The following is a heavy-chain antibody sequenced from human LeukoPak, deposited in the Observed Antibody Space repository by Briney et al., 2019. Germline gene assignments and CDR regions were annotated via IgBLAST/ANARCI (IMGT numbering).Heavy chain of an antibody. J-gene: IGHJ4*02. Sequence: GGSLRLSCAASGFTFSNYAMHWVRQTPGKGLEYVSAISSNGGSTYYANSVKGRFTISRDNSKNTLYLQMGSLRAEDMAVHYCARPDCSSTSCYTIDYWGQGTLVTVSS. CDR1: GFTFSNYA. D-gene: IGHD2-2*02. CDR2: ISSNGGST. CDR3: ARPDCSSTSCYTIDY. V-gene: IGHV3-64*01.